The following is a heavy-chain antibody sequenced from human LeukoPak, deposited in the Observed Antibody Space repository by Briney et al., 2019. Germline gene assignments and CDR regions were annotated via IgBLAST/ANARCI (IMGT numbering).Heavy chain of an antibody. D-gene: IGHD6-19*01. CDR1: GFTFSSYG. V-gene: IGHV3-30*18. J-gene: IGHJ6*04. CDR3: AKDRSQWLGPFYYYGMDV. Sequence: GGSLRLSCAASGFTFSSYGMHWVRQAPGKGLEWVAVISYDGSNKYYADSVKGRFTISRDNSKNTLYSQMNSLRAEDTGMYYCAKDRSQWLGPFYYYGMDVWGKGTTVTVSS. CDR2: ISYDGSNK.